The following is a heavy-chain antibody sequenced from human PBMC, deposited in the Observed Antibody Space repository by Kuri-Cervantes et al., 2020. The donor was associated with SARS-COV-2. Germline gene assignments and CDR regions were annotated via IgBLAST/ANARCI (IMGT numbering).Heavy chain of an antibody. CDR1: GFTFTSYI. CDR2: ISYDGNNK. V-gene: IGHV3-30-3*01. Sequence: GGSLRLSCAASGFTFTSYIMHWVRQAPGGGLEWVAVISYDGNNKYYADSVKGRFTISRDNSKNTLYLQMNSLRAEDTAVYYCARDRGARGWSSWAFGMDVWGQGTTVTVSS. CDR3: ARDRGARGWSSWAFGMDV. J-gene: IGHJ6*02. D-gene: IGHD5-12*01.